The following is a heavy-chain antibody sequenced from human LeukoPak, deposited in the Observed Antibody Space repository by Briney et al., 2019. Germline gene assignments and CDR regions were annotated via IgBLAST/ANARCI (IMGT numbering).Heavy chain of an antibody. CDR2: IYHSGST. V-gene: IGHV4-38-2*02. J-gene: IGHJ4*02. CDR3: ARGRLMVRGVSSDY. CDR1: GYSISSGYY. D-gene: IGHD3-10*01. Sequence: SETLSLTCTVSGYSISSGYYWGWIRQPPGKGLEWIGSIYHSGSTYYNPSLKSRVTISVDTSKNQFSLKLSSVTAADTAVYYCARGRLMVRGVSSDYWGQGTLVTVSS.